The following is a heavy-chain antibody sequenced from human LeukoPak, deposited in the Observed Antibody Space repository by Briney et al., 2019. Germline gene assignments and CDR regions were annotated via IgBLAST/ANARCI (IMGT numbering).Heavy chain of an antibody. J-gene: IGHJ3*02. V-gene: IGHV4-59*01. CDR2: IYYTGNT. D-gene: IGHD4-17*01. CDR3: ALTTVTTRAFDI. CDR1: GGSLSGNY. Sequence: SETLSLTCTVSGGSLSGNYWSRLRQPPGKGLEWIGYIYYTGNTKYNPSLKSRVTISLDMSKNQFSLKLNSVTAADTAVYYCALTTVTTRAFDIWGQGTMVTVSS.